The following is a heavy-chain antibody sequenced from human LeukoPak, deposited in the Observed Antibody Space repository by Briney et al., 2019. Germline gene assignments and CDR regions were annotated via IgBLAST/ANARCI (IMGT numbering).Heavy chain of an antibody. V-gene: IGHV3-33*01. CDR3: ARDRLPYYYGSGSYYRDAFDI. D-gene: IGHD3-10*01. CDR2: IWYDGSNK. CDR1: GFTFSSYG. Sequence: SGGSLRLSCAASGFTFSSYGMHWVRQAPGKGLEWVAVIWYDGSNKYYADSVKGRFTISRDNSKNTLYLQMNSLRAEDTAVYYCARDRLPYYYGSGSYYRDAFDIWGQGTMVTVSS. J-gene: IGHJ3*02.